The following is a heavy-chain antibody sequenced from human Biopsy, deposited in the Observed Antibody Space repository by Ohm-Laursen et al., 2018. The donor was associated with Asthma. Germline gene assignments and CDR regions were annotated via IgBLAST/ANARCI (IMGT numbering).Heavy chain of an antibody. CDR1: GFVFSQCG. V-gene: IGHV3-30*03. D-gene: IGHD3-22*01. J-gene: IGHJ3*02. Sequence: SLRLSCAAPGFVFSQCGMHWVRQGPGKGLEWVALVSSDGHNKYYEDSVKGRFTISRDNSRNRLYLQINRLTVEDSAVYFCARQSGQDYGDSSGFDIWGQGTKVAVSS. CDR2: VSSDGHNK. CDR3: ARQSGQDYGDSSGFDI.